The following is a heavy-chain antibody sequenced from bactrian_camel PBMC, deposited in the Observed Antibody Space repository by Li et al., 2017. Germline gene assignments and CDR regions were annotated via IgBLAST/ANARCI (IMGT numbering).Heavy chain of an antibody. CDR1: GDTASSVC. V-gene: IGHV3S53*01. CDR2: IDSVGRV. Sequence: HVQLVESGGGSVHAGGSLRLSRVVSGDTASSVCMAWFRHPPGKPGLEREGEGLAAIDSVGRVRYRDSVKGRFTVSRDNAKDTLYLQMNSLKIEDTAVYYCALGSSRQATMTARGKGTQVTVS. J-gene: IGHJ4*01. D-gene: IGHD3*01.